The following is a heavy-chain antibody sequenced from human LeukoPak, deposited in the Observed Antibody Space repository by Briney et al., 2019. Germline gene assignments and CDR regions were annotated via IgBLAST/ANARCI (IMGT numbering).Heavy chain of an antibody. Sequence: GGSLRLSCAASGFTFSSYNMNWVRQAPGKGLEWVSSISSSSSYIYYADSVKGRFTISRDNAKNSLYLQMNTLRAEDTAVYSCARGADGVSSNSRGWFDPWGQGTLVTVSS. D-gene: IGHD2-15*01. V-gene: IGHV3-21*06. CDR3: ARGADGVSSNSRGWFDP. CDR2: ISSSSSYI. J-gene: IGHJ5*02. CDR1: GFTFSSYN.